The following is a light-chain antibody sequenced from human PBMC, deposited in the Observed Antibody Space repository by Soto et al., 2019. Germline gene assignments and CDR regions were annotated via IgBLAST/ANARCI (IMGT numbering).Light chain of an antibody. CDR1: HSNIGGNA. V-gene: IGLV1-44*01. Sequence: QSVLTQPPSASESPGQGVTISCSGSHSNIGGNAVNWYQQLPGTAPTLLIYSNNERPSGVPDRFSGSKSGTSASLAISGLQSEDAADYYCAAWDDSLDGYVFGTGTKLTVL. J-gene: IGLJ1*01. CDR3: AAWDDSLDGYV. CDR2: SNN.